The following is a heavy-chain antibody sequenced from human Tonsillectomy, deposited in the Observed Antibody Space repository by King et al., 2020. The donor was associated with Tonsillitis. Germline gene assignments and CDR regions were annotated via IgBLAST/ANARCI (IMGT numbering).Heavy chain of an antibody. CDR1: GFTFSIYA. V-gene: IGHV3-23*04. CDR2: ISGSGGST. CDR3: AKDLLGIAARRAGGRYYYGMDV. Sequence: VQLVESGGGLVQPGGSLRLSCAASGFTFSIYAMTWVRQAPGKGLEWVSAISGSGGSTYYADSVKGRFTISRDNSKNTLYLQMNSLRAEDTAIYYCAKDLLGIAARRAGGRYYYGMDVWGQGTTVTVSS. J-gene: IGHJ6*02. D-gene: IGHD6-6*01.